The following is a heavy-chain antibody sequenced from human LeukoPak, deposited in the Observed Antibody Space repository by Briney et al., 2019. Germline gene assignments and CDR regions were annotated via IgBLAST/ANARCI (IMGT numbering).Heavy chain of an antibody. CDR2: VYFSGST. CDR3: ARNSCPSGSCYDNRGYFDY. D-gene: IGHD2-15*01. J-gene: IGHJ4*02. CDR1: GGSINSDY. Sequence: SETLSLTCTVSGGSINSDYWSWIRQPPGKGLEWIGSVYFSGSTNYSPSLKSRVTMSVDTSKNQFSLKLSSVTAADTAVYYCARNSCPSGSCYDNRGYFDYWGQGTLVTVSS. V-gene: IGHV4-59*08.